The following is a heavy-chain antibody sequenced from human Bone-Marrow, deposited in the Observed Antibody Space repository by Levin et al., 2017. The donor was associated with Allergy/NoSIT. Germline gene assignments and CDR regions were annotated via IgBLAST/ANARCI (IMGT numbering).Heavy chain of an antibody. Sequence: GESLKISCAASGFTFSDYYMSWIRQAPGKGLEWVSYISSSSSYTNYADSVKGRFTISRDNAKNSLYLQMNSLRAEDTAVYYCARQLGYCSSTSCYASSFDYWGQGTLVTVSS. V-gene: IGHV3-11*06. J-gene: IGHJ4*02. CDR3: ARQLGYCSSTSCYASSFDY. CDR1: GFTFSDYY. D-gene: IGHD2-2*01. CDR2: ISSSSSYT.